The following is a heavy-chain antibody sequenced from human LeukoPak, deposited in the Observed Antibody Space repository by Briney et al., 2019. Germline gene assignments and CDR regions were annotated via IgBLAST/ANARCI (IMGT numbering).Heavy chain of an antibody. V-gene: IGHV3-48*03. J-gene: IGHJ4*02. CDR2: ISSSGSTI. D-gene: IGHD6-13*01. Sequence: GGSLRLSCAASGFTFSSNEMNCVRQAPGKGLEWVSDISSSGSTIYYADSVKGRFTISRDNAKNSLYLQMNSLRAEDTAVYYCARDDGYSSSWYYFVYWGREPWSPAPQ. CDR3: ARDDGYSSSWYYFVY. CDR1: GFTFSSNE.